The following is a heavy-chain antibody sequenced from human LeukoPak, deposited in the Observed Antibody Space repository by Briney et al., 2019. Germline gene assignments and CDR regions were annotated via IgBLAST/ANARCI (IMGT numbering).Heavy chain of an antibody. CDR1: GGSFSGYY. CDR3: ARDRYCSSTSCSYYYYYYGMDV. Sequence: PSETLSLTCAVYGGSFSGYYWSWIRQPPGKGLEWIGEINHSGSTNYNPSLKSRVTISVDTSKNQFSLKLSSVTAADTAVYYCARDRYCSSTSCSYYYYYYGMDVWAQGTTVTVSS. D-gene: IGHD2-2*01. J-gene: IGHJ6*02. V-gene: IGHV4-34*01. CDR2: INHSGST.